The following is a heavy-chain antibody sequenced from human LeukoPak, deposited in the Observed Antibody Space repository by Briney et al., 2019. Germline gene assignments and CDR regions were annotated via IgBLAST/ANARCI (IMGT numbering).Heavy chain of an antibody. Sequence: SETLSLTCTVSGGSISGYYWSWIRQPPGKGLEWIGYIYYSGSTNYNPSLKSRVTISVDTSKNQFSLRLSSVTAADTAVYYCARVIAAAGTEWFDPWGQGTLVTVSS. J-gene: IGHJ5*02. V-gene: IGHV4-59*01. CDR3: ARVIAAAGTEWFDP. D-gene: IGHD6-13*01. CDR2: IYYSGST. CDR1: GGSISGYY.